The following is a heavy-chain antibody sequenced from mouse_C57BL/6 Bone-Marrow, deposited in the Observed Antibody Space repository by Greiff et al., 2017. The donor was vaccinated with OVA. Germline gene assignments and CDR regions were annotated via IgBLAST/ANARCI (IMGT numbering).Heavy chain of an antibody. V-gene: IGHV1-50*01. CDR1: GYTFTSYW. Sequence: QVQLQQPGAELVKPGASVKLSCKASGYTFTSYWMQWVKQRPGQGLEWIGEIDPSDSYTNYNQKFKGKATLTVETSSSAAYMQLSSLTSEDSAVYYCVFHYGSYYFDYWGQGTTLTVSS. CDR2: IDPSDSYT. J-gene: IGHJ2*01. CDR3: VFHYGSYYFDY. D-gene: IGHD1-1*01.